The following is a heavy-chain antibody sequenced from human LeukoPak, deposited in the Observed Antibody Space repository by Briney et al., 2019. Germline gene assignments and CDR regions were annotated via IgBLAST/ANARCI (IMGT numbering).Heavy chain of an antibody. J-gene: IGHJ4*02. D-gene: IGHD2-21*01. CDR1: GFSVSESA. Sequence: PGGSLRLSCAASGFSVSESAMAWVRQAPGKGLEWVAGIGSNANTHYADSVRGRITISRDNSKNTVSLQISSLRTEDTAVYYCAKDILRWSFDSWGQGILVTVSS. CDR3: AKDILRWSFDS. V-gene: IGHV3-23*01. CDR2: IGSNANT.